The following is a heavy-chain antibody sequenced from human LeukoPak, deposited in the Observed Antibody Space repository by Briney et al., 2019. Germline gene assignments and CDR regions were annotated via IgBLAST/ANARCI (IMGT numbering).Heavy chain of an antibody. J-gene: IGHJ6*02. CDR3: AKDCLAARPPGDYYYYYGMDV. Sequence: PGGSLRLSCAASGFTFSSYAMSWVRQAPGKGLEWVSAISGSGGSTYYADSVKGRFTISRDNPKNTLYLQMNSLRAEDTAVYYCAKDCLAARPPGDYYYYYGMDVWGQGTTVTVSS. CDR1: GFTFSSYA. V-gene: IGHV3-23*01. D-gene: IGHD6-6*01. CDR2: ISGSGGST.